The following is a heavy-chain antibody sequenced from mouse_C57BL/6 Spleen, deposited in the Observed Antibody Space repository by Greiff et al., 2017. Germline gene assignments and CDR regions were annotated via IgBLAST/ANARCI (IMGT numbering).Heavy chain of an antibody. CDR3: ARGSLQWYYDV. Sequence: QVQLQESGAELVRPGASVKLSCKASGYTFTSDCMRWVKQRPGQGLEWIGMIHPNSGSTYYNEKFKSKATLTANKSSSTAYMQLRSLTSADSAVYFYARGSLQWYYDVGGTGPTTTV. V-gene: IGHV1-64*01. J-gene: IGHJ1*03. D-gene: IGHD1-3*01. CDR1: GYTFTSDC. CDR2: IHPNSGST.